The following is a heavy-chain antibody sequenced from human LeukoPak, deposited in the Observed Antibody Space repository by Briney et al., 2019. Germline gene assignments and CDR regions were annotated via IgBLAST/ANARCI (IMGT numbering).Heavy chain of an antibody. D-gene: IGHD4-17*01. CDR1: GFTFSSYE. J-gene: IGHJ3*02. CDR2: ISSSGSTI. Sequence: GSLRLSCAASGFTFSSYEMNWVRQAPGKGLEWVSYISSSGSTIYYADSVKGRFTISRDNAKNSLYLQMNSLRAEDTAVYYCASPGPHDYGDSRHDAFDIWGQGTMVTVSS. CDR3: ASPGPHDYGDSRHDAFDI. V-gene: IGHV3-48*03.